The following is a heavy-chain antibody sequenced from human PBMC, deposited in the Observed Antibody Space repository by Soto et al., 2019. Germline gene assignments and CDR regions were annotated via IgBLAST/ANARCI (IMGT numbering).Heavy chain of an antibody. CDR3: AKGGGITIFGVVSSEPYYYGMDV. CDR1: GGSFSCYY. Sequence: NPSETLSLTCAVYGGSFSCYYWSWIRQPPGKGLEWIGEINHSGSTYYADSVKGRFTISRDNSKNTLYLRMNSLRAEDTAVYYCAKGGGITIFGVVSSEPYYYGMDVWGQGTTVTVSS. D-gene: IGHD3-3*01. CDR2: INHSGST. V-gene: IGHV4-34*01. J-gene: IGHJ6*02.